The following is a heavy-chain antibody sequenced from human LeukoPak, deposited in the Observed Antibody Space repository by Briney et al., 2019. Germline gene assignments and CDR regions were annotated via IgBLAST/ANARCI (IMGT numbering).Heavy chain of an antibody. CDR2: IYYSGST. CDR3: ARELAYCGGDCPGAFDI. CDR1: GGSISSGGYY. D-gene: IGHD2-21*02. V-gene: IGHV4-31*03. Sequence: SETLSLTCTVSGGSISSGGYYWSWIRQHPGKGLEWIGYIYYSGSTYYDPSLKSRVTISVDTSKNQFSLKLSSVTAADTAVYYCARELAYCGGDCPGAFDIWGQGTMVTVSS. J-gene: IGHJ3*02.